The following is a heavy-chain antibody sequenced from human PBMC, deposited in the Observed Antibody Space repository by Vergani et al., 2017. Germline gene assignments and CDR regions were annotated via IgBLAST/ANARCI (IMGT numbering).Heavy chain of an antibody. Sequence: EVQLVQSGAEVKTPGEALKISCKGFGYSFTSYWIGWVRQMPGKGLEWMWNIYPGDSDTRYSPSFQGQVTISADKSISPSYLQWSSLKASDTAMYYCARQDPYYMDVWGKGTTVTVSS. CDR2: IYPGDSDT. V-gene: IGHV5-51*01. CDR1: GYSFTSYW. J-gene: IGHJ6*03. CDR3: ARQDPYYMDV.